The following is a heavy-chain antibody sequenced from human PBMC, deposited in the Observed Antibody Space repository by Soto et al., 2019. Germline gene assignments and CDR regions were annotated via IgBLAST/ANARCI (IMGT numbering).Heavy chain of an antibody. Sequence: QVQLVQSGAEVKKPGSSVKVSCTASGGAFRNYAVSWVRQAPGQGLEWMGAVMPTFGAGVYAQKFQGRLTIFADESTNTACLNVSSLTSEDAAIYYCAASRGFYEAMDAWGQGTTLTVSS. D-gene: IGHD3-22*01. CDR2: VMPTFGAG. J-gene: IGHJ6*02. CDR1: GGAFRNYA. CDR3: AASRGFYEAMDA. V-gene: IGHV1-69*01.